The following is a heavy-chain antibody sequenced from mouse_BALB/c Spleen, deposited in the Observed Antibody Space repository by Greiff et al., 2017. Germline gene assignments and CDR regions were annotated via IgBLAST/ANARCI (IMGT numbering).Heavy chain of an antibody. CDR1: GFNIKDTY. Sequence: VQLQQSGAELVKPGASVKLSCTASGFNIKDTYMNWVKQRPEQGLEWIGRIDPANGNTKYDPKFQGKATITADTSSNTAYLQLSSLTSEDTAVYYCARGAIYYYGMDYWGQGTSVTVSA. CDR2: IDPANGNT. CDR3: ARGAIYYYGMDY. J-gene: IGHJ4*01. V-gene: IGHV14-3*02.